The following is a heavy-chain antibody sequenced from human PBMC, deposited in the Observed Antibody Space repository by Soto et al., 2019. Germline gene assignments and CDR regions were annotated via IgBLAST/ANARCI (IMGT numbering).Heavy chain of an antibody. D-gene: IGHD3-10*01. CDR2: IGLVSTYI. V-gene: IGHV3-21*02. J-gene: IGHJ4*02. Sequence: QLVESGGGLVKPGGSLRLSCVASGFPFSSFSLNWIRQAPWKGLEWVSSIGLVSTYIYYADSVRGRFTVSRDNAKNSVYLQMNGLTAEDAGIYYCARVTAGSGSYQIDLWGQGTLVTVSS. CDR1: GFPFSSFS. CDR3: ARVTAGSGSYQIDL.